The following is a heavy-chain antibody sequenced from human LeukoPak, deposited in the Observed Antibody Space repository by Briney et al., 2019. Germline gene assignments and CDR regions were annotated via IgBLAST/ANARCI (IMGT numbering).Heavy chain of an antibody. D-gene: IGHD3-10*01. Sequence: GSLRLSSAAAGFTFSDYYMSWILQAPGKGLVWGSYISSSGSTIYYAESVKGRFTISRDNAKNSLYLQMNSLSAEDTAVYYCARHIAVRGVAPDIDYWGQGTLVTVSS. J-gene: IGHJ4*02. CDR2: ISSSGSTI. CDR3: ARHIAVRGVAPDIDY. V-gene: IGHV3-11*01. CDR1: GFTFSDYY.